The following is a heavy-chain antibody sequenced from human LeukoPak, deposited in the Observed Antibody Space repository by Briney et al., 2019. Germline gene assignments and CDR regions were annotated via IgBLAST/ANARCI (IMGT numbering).Heavy chain of an antibody. J-gene: IGHJ4*02. CDR2: IRYDGSNK. Sequence: PGGSLRLSCAASGFTFSSYGMHWVRQAPGKGLEWVAFIRYDGSNKYYADSVKGRFTISRDNSKNTLYLQMNSLRAEDTAVYYCAKAISPSIAAAGTDYWGQGTLVTVSS. CDR3: AKAISPSIAAAGTDY. CDR1: GFTFSSYG. D-gene: IGHD6-13*01. V-gene: IGHV3-30*02.